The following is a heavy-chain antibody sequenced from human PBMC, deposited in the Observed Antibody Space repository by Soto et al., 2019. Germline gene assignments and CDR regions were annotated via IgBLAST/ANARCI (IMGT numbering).Heavy chain of an antibody. CDR1: GGSISSYY. J-gene: IGHJ5*02. V-gene: IGHV4-59*01. D-gene: IGHD2-21*02. CDR3: AGEEIVVVTAPVSGFVP. CDR2: IYYSGST. Sequence: QVQLQESGPGLVKPSETLSLTCTVSGGSISSYYWSWIRQPPGKGLEWIGYIYYSGSTNYNPSLRSPVTISVDTSKTQFSMKQCSVTAADTAVYYCAGEEIVVVTAPVSGFVPCFQETLVTVSS.